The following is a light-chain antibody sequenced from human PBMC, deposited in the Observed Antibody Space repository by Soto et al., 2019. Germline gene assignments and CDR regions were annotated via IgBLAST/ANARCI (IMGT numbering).Light chain of an antibody. J-gene: IGLJ1*01. CDR3: SSYISSSTPYV. CDR2: EVS. CDR1: SSDVGGYNY. Sequence: QSVLTQPASVSGSPGQSITISCTGTSSDVGGYNYVSWYQQHPGKAPKLMIYEVSNRPSGVSNRFSGSKSGNTASLTISGLQAEDEGAYYCSSYISSSTPYVFGTGTKVTV. V-gene: IGLV2-14*01.